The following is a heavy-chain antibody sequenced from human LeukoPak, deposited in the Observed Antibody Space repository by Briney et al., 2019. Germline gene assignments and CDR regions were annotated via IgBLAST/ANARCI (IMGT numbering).Heavy chain of an antibody. CDR3: AAVWGSYRSGVSAFDI. D-gene: IGHD3-16*02. V-gene: IGHV3-21*01. Sequence: GGSLRLSCAASGFTFSSYSMNWVRQAPGKGLEWVSSISSSSSYIYYADSVKGRFTISRDNAKNSLYLQMNSLRAEDTAVYYCAAVWGSYRSGVSAFDIWGQGTMVTVSS. J-gene: IGHJ3*02. CDR1: GFTFSSYS. CDR2: ISSSSSYI.